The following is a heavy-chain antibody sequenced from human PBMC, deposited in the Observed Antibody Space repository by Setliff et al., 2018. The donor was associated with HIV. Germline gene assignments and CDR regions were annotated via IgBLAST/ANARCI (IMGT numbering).Heavy chain of an antibody. D-gene: IGHD2-15*01. CDR3: VRGLGSEFDY. CDR2: ISSDGSDK. Sequence: GWSLRLSCAASEFIFSRYAIYWVRQAPGKGLEWVAVISSDGSDKYYADSVKGRFTISRDNAKKSLYLQMNSLKIEDTAVYYCVRGLGSEFDYWGQGTLVTVSS. CDR1: EFIFSRYA. J-gene: IGHJ4*02. V-gene: IGHV3-30*07.